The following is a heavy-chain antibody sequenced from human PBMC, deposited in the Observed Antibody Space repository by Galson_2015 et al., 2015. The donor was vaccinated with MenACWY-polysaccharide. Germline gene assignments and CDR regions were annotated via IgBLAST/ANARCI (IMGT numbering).Heavy chain of an antibody. CDR3: ARARFHSSSPFDY. Sequence: SLRLSCAASGFTFSSYGMHWVRQAPGKGLEWVAVIWYDGSNKYYADSVKGRFTISRDNSKNTLYLQMNSPRAEDTAVYYCARARFHSSSPFDYWGQGTLVTVSS. D-gene: IGHD6-6*01. J-gene: IGHJ4*02. CDR1: GFTFSSYG. CDR2: IWYDGSNK. V-gene: IGHV3-33*01.